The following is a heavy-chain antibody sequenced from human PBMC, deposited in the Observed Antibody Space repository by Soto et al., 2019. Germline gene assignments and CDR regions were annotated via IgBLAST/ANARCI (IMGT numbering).Heavy chain of an antibody. CDR3: AKDRGFGEYLFDS. Sequence: QVQLVESGGAVVQPGTSLRRSCAASGVAFSTYGVHWVRQAPGKGLEWVAILSYDGHNEYYTDSVKGRFTISRDTSRNTLYLQMDRLRADDTAMYYCAKDRGFGEYLFDSWGQGTLVTVSS. CDR1: GVAFSTYG. V-gene: IGHV3-30*18. D-gene: IGHD3-10*01. J-gene: IGHJ4*02. CDR2: LSYDGHNE.